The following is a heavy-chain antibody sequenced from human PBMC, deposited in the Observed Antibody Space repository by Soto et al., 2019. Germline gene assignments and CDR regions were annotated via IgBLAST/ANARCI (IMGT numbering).Heavy chain of an antibody. Sequence: QVRLVQSGAEVKKPGSSVKGSCKASGGTCSNYASTWLRLAPGQGLEWLGGIIPVFGTVNYAQQFQGRVTITADESTSTAYTELNRLTSAETAVYYCARDNPYTNRVGNWFDPWGQATVVIVS. CDR2: IIPVFGTV. CDR3: ARDNPYTNRVGNWFDP. CDR1: GGTCSNYA. J-gene: IGHJ5*02. D-gene: IGHD2-2*02. V-gene: IGHV1-69*01.